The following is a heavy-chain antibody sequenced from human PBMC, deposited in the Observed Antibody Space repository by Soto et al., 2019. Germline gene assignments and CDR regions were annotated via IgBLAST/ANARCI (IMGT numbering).Heavy chain of an antibody. Sequence: GGSLRLSCAASGFTFSSYWISWVRQAPGKGLEWVANIKQDGSEKYYVDSVKGRFTISRDNAKNSLYLQMNSLRAEDTAVYYCASSQGGSGSYYFDYWGQGTLVTVSS. J-gene: IGHJ4*02. D-gene: IGHD1-26*01. CDR1: GFTFSSYW. CDR3: ASSQGGSGSYYFDY. V-gene: IGHV3-7*03. CDR2: IKQDGSEK.